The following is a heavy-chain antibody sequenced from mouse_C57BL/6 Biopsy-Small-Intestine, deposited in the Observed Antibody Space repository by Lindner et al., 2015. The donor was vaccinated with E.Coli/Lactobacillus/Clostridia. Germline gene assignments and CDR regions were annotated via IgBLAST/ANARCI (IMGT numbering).Heavy chain of an antibody. V-gene: IGHV1-42*01. Sequence: VQLQESGPDLVKPGASVKISCKASGYSFTSYYMNWVKQSPEKSLEWIGEINPNTGGTTYNPKFRAKATVTVDKSSSTAYMQLRSLTSEDSADYYCARYYYGSSYFDYWGQGTTLTVSS. CDR1: GYSFTSYY. J-gene: IGHJ2*01. CDR3: ARYYYGSSYFDY. CDR2: INPNTGGT. D-gene: IGHD1-1*01.